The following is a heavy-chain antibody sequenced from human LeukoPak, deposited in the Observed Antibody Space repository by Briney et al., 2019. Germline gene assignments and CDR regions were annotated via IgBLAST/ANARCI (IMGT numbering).Heavy chain of an antibody. J-gene: IGHJ4*02. CDR1: GFIVGNNY. Sequence: GGSLRLSCVASGFIVGNNYMSWVRQAPGKGLEWVSVLYNAGSTYYADSVKGRFTISRDNSKNTLYLQMYSLRAEDTAVYYCASLKGLFDYFDYWGQGTLVSVSS. CDR2: LYNAGST. D-gene: IGHD3-22*01. CDR3: ASLKGLFDYFDY. V-gene: IGHV3-53*01.